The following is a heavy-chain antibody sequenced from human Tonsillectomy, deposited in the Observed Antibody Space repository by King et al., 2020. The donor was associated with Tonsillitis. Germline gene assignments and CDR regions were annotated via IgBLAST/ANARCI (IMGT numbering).Heavy chain of an antibody. CDR3: ARVREVCSCTSCTPDWFDP. CDR2: IFYSEST. J-gene: IGHJ5*02. CDR1: GGSISSSSYY. V-gene: IGHV4-39*07. Sequence: QLQESGPGLVKPSETLSLTCTVSGGSISSSSYYWGWLHQPPGKGLEWIGNIFYSESTYYNPSLKSRVIISVDTSKNQFSLKLSSVTAADTAVYYCARVREVCSCTSCTPDWFDPWGQGTLVTVSS. D-gene: IGHD2-2*01.